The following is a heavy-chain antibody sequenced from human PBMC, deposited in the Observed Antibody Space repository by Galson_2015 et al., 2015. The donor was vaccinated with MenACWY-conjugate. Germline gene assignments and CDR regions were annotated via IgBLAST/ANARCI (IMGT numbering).Heavy chain of an antibody. Sequence: QSGAEVKKPGESLKISCKGSGYSFTSYWIGWVRQMPGTGLEGMGMIYPGDSDTRYSPSFQGQVTISADKSISTAYLQWSSLRASDTAMYYCARRVGWELGNYYYYYMDVWGKGTTVTVSS. D-gene: IGHD1-26*01. J-gene: IGHJ6*03. CDR3: ARRVGWELGNYYYYYMDV. CDR1: GYSFTSYW. CDR2: IYPGDSDT. V-gene: IGHV5-51*03.